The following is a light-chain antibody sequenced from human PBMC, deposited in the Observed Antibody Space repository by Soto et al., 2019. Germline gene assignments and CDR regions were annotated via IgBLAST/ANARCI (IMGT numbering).Light chain of an antibody. Sequence: DIQTTQSPSSLCAYVGDIVTITCRASQTISSYLNWYQQKPGKAPKLLIYDASSLESGVPSRFSGSGSGTEFTLTISSLQPDDFATYYCQQYNSYSWTFGQGTKVDIK. CDR2: DAS. CDR1: QTISSY. J-gene: IGKJ1*01. V-gene: IGKV1-5*01. CDR3: QQYNSYSWT.